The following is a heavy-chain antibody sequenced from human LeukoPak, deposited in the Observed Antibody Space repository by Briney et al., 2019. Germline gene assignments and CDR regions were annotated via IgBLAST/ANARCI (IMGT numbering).Heavy chain of an antibody. V-gene: IGHV3-23*01. CDR2: ISGSGGST. J-gene: IGHJ4*02. CDR1: GFTFSSYA. D-gene: IGHD2-2*01. Sequence: GGSLRLSCAASGFTFSSYAMSWVRQAPGKGLEWVSAISGSGGSTYYADSVKGRFTISRDNSKNTLYLQMNSLRAEDTAVYYCAKDADIVVVPAASFDYWSQGTLVTASS. CDR3: AKDADIVVVPAASFDY.